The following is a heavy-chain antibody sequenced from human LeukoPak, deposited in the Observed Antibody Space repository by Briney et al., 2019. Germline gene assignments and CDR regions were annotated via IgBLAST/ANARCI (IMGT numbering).Heavy chain of an antibody. V-gene: IGHV3-74*01. CDR2: INSDGSST. CDR1: GFTFSSYW. Sequence: GGSLRLSCAASGFTFSSYWMHWVRQAPGKGLVWVSRINSDGSSTSYADSVKGRFTISRDNAKNTLYLQMNSLGAEDTAVYYCARRSLGELSLDYWGQGTLVTVSS. J-gene: IGHJ4*02. CDR3: ARRSLGELSLDY. D-gene: IGHD3-16*02.